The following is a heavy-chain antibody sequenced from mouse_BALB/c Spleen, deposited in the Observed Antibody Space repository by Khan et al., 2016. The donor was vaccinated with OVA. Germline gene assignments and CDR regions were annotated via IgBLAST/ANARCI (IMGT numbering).Heavy chain of an antibody. CDR2: IDPANVNG. CDR3: ALDYDYGGGDWYFDV. Sequence: VQLQQSGAELVKPGASVKLSCTASGFNIRDTYIHWVKQRPEQGLEWIGRIDPANVNGKNDPKFQGKATITADTSSNTAYLKLSRLTSEGTAVYYCALDYDYGGGDWYFDVWGAGTTVTVSS. CDR1: GFNIRDTY. J-gene: IGHJ1*01. D-gene: IGHD2-4*01. V-gene: IGHV14-3*02.